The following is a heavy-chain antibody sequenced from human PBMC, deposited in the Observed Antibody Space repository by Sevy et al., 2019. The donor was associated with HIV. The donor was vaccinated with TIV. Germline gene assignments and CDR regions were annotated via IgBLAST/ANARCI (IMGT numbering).Heavy chain of an antibody. V-gene: IGHV1-8*01. CDR2: MNPNSGNT. CDR1: GYTFTSYD. Sequence: ASVKVSCKASGYTFTSYDINWVRQATGQGLEWMGWMNPNSGNTGYAQKFQGRVTMTRNTSISTAYMELSSLRSEDKAVYYCARNGRWYYGSGSYYNPSHDYYYGMDVWGQGTTVTVSS. D-gene: IGHD3-10*01. CDR3: ARNGRWYYGSGSYYNPSHDYYYGMDV. J-gene: IGHJ6*02.